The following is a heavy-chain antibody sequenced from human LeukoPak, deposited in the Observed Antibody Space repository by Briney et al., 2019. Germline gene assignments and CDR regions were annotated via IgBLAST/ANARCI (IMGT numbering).Heavy chain of an antibody. D-gene: IGHD6-13*01. J-gene: IGHJ5*01. CDR3: AKDQTSGIAGPFDS. CDR2: INWNGGST. CDR1: GFTFDDYG. V-gene: IGHV3-20*04. Sequence: GGSQRLSCAASGFTFDDYGMSWVRQAPGKGLEWVSGINWNGGSTGYADSVKGRFTISRDNAKNALYLQMNSLRTEDTAFYYCAKDQTSGIAGPFDSWGQGTLVTVSS.